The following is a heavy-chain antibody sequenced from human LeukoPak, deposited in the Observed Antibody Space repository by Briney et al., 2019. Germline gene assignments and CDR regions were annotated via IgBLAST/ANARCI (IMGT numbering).Heavy chain of an antibody. D-gene: IGHD6-19*01. CDR2: IIPIFGTA. CDR3: ASKDPRGSGWLHFDY. Sequence: ALVKVSCKASGGTFSSYAISWVRQAPGQGLEWMGGIIPIFGTANYAQKFQGRVTITTDESTSTAYMELSSLRSEDTAVYYCASKDPRGSGWLHFDYWGQGTLVTVSS. J-gene: IGHJ4*02. CDR1: GGTFSSYA. V-gene: IGHV1-69*05.